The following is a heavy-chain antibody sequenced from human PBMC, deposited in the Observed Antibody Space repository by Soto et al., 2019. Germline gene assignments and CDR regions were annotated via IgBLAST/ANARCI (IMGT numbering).Heavy chain of an antibody. CDR3: ARRLLFSESMVRGVIPYYYYMDV. J-gene: IGHJ6*03. CDR1: GGSISSSSYY. V-gene: IGHV4-39*01. Sequence: SETLSLTCTVSGGSISSSSYYWGWIRQPPGKGLEWIGSIYYSGSTYYNPSLKSRVTISVDTSKTQFSLKRSSVTAADTAVYYCARRLLFSESMVRGVIPYYYYMDVWGKGTTVTVSS. CDR2: IYYSGST. D-gene: IGHD3-10*01.